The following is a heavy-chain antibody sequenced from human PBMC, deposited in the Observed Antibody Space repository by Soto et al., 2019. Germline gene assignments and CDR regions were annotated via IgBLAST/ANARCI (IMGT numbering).Heavy chain of an antibody. CDR3: ARRDSSGSFDF. CDR1: GYTFTYFY. CDR2: INPKNGVT. J-gene: IGHJ4*02. V-gene: IGHV1-2*02. Sequence: QVQLVQSGAETKKPGASVRVSCKTSGYTFTYFYIHWVRLAPGQGLEWMGWINPKNGVTSHAQRFQGRVSMTRDTSSNTVYMELNTLTSDDRGVYFCARRDSSGSFDFWCQGTLVTVSS. D-gene: IGHD5-18*01.